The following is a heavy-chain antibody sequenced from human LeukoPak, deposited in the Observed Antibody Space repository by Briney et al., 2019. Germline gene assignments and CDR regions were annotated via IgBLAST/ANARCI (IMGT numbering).Heavy chain of an antibody. D-gene: IGHD6-6*01. CDR2: MYLSGTT. V-gene: IGHV4-4*02. CDR3: ARSPSIAARGGVDY. J-gene: IGHJ4*02. CDR1: GDSINSLDL. Sequence: SGTLSLTCTVSGDSINSLDLWSWVRQPPGKGLEWIGEMYLSGTTHSNPSLKSRVTISVDTSKNQFSLKLSSVTAADTAVYYCARSPSIAARGGVDYWGQGTLVTVSS.